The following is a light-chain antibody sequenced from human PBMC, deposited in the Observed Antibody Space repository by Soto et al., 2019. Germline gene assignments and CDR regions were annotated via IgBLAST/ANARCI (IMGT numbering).Light chain of an antibody. J-gene: IGKJ1*01. CDR3: QQSTNWPWT. Sequence: ENGVTQSPATLSVSPGERATLSCRASQSVSSNLAWYQQKPGQAPRLLIYGASTRATGVPARFSGSGAGTEFTLTISSLQSEDFTVYYCQQSTNWPWTFAQGTKVDI. V-gene: IGKV3-15*01. CDR2: GAS. CDR1: QSVSSN.